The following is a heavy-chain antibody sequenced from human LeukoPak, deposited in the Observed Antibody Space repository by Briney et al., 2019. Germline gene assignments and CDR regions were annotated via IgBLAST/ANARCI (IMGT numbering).Heavy chain of an antibody. V-gene: IGHV3-23*01. CDR3: AKNAAGLWFGEGYYYYYMDV. CDR2: ISGMGGST. Sequence: GGSLRLSCPASASTFTSDAMGWDRQPPGRGREWVSAISGMGGSTYYADSVKGRFTISRDNSKNTLYLQMNSLRAEDTAVYYCAKNAAGLWFGEGYYYYYMDVWGKGTTVTVSS. D-gene: IGHD3-10*01. J-gene: IGHJ6*03. CDR1: ASTFTSDA.